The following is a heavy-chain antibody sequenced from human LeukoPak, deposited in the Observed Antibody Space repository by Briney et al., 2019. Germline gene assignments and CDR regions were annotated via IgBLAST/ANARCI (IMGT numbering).Heavy chain of an antibody. V-gene: IGHV4-34*01. CDR1: GGSFSGYY. CDR3: ARGRSSSWYVPLDY. Sequence: PSETLSLTCDVYGGSFSGYYWSWIRQPPGKGLEWIGEINHSGSTNYSPSLKSRVTVSVDTSKNQFSLKLSSVTAADTAVYYCARGRSSSWYVPLDYWGQGTLVTVSS. D-gene: IGHD6-13*01. J-gene: IGHJ4*02. CDR2: INHSGST.